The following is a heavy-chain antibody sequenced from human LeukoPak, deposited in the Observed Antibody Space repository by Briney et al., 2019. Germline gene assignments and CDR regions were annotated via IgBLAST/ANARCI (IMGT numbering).Heavy chain of an antibody. CDR3: ARDGSSSGWYADY. CDR1: GGTFSSYT. Sequence: SVKVSCKASGGTFSSYTISWVRQAPGQGLEWMGRIIPILGIANYAQKFQGRVTITADKSTSTAYMELSSLRSEDTAVYYCARDGSSSGWYADYWGQGTLVTVSS. CDR2: IIPILGIA. D-gene: IGHD6-19*01. J-gene: IGHJ4*02. V-gene: IGHV1-69*04.